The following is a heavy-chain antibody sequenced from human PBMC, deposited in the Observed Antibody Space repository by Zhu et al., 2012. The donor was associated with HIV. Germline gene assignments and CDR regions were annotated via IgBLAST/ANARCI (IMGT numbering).Heavy chain of an antibody. CDR1: GGSISSHY. CDR2: IYYSGST. D-gene: IGHD3-16*01. Sequence: QVQLQESGPGLVKPSETLSLTCTVSGGSISSHYWSWIRQPPGKGLEWIGYIYYSGSTNYNPSLKSRVTISVDTSKNQFSLKLSSVTAADTAVYYCARGIGGIAHWFDPWGQGTLVTVSS. J-gene: IGHJ5*02. CDR3: ARGIGGIAHWFDP. V-gene: IGHV4-59*11.